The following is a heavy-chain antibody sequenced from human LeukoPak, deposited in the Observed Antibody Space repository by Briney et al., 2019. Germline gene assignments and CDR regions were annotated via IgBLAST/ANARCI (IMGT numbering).Heavy chain of an antibody. J-gene: IGHJ4*02. D-gene: IGHD3-3*01. CDR1: GFTFSSYA. V-gene: IGHV3-21*01. CDR3: ARVRFLEYYFDY. CDR2: ISISSSYI. Sequence: GGSLRLSCAASGFTFSSYAMHWVRQAPGEGLEGVSSISISSSYIYYADSVKGRFTISRDNAKNSLYLQMNSLRAEDTAVYYCARVRFLEYYFDYWGQGTLVTVSS.